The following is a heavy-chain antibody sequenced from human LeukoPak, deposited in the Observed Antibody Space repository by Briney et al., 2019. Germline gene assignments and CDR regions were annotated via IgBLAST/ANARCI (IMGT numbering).Heavy chain of an antibody. D-gene: IGHD7-27*01. CDR2: INTNSGDT. V-gene: IGHV1-2*02. CDR1: GYTFTHYY. Sequence: ASVKVSCKASGYTFTHYYMHWVRQAPGQGLEWMGWINTNSGDTNYPQKFQGRVTMTTDTSITTVYMELSSLRSDDTAVFYCARGPQTGLDYWGQGTLVTVSS. J-gene: IGHJ4*02. CDR3: ARGPQTGLDY.